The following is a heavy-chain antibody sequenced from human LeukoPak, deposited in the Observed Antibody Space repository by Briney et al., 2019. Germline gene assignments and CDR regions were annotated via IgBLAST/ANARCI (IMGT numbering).Heavy chain of an antibody. CDR2: IIPIFGTA. CDR1: GGTFSSYA. Sequence: SVKVSCKASGGTFSSYAISWVRQAPGQGLEWMGGIIPIFGTANYAQKFQGRVTITVDESTSTAYMELSSLRSEDTAVYYCARGVDYYDSSGYPYYYYYGMDVWGQGTTVTVSS. V-gene: IGHV1-69*13. J-gene: IGHJ6*02. CDR3: ARGVDYYDSSGYPYYYYYGMDV. D-gene: IGHD3-22*01.